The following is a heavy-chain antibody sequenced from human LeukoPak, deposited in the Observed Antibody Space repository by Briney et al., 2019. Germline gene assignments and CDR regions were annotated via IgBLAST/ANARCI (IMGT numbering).Heavy chain of an antibody. D-gene: IGHD6-19*01. J-gene: IGHJ6*03. Sequence: GGSLRLSCAASGFTFSSYAMSWVRQAPGKGLEWVSSISSSSSYIYYADSVKGRFTISRDNAKNSLYLQMNSLRAEDTAVYYCARDTVAVAGTGYYYYYMDVWGKGTTVTVSS. CDR2: ISSSSSYI. CDR1: GFTFSSYA. CDR3: ARDTVAVAGTGYYYYYMDV. V-gene: IGHV3-21*01.